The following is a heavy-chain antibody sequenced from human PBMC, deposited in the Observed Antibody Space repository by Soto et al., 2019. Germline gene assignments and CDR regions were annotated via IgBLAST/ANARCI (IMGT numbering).Heavy chain of an antibody. D-gene: IGHD6-19*01. V-gene: IGHV3-74*01. CDR3: AVAVAGPTAIGY. J-gene: IGHJ4*02. CDR2: INSDWSST. Sequence: GGSLRLSCAASGFTFSSYWMHWVRQAPGKVLVWVSRINSDWSSTSYADSVKGRFTISRDNAKNTLYLQMNSLRAEDTAVYYCAVAVAGPTAIGYWGQGTLVTVSS. CDR1: GFTFSSYW.